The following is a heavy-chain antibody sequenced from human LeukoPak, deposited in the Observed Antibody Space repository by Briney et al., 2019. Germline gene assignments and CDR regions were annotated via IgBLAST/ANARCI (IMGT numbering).Heavy chain of an antibody. CDR3: ARSYGDYGNHYYYMDV. CDR2: INPNSGGT. Sequence: GASVKVSCKASGYTFTGYYMHWLRLAPGQGLEWMGRINPNSGGTNYAQKFQGRVTMTRDTSISTAYMELSRLRSDDTAVYYCARSYGDYGNHYYYMDVWGKGTTVTVSS. J-gene: IGHJ6*03. V-gene: IGHV1-2*06. CDR1: GYTFTGYY. D-gene: IGHD4-17*01.